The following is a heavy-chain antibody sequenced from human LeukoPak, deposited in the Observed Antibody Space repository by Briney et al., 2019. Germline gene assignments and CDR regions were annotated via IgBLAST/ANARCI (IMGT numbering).Heavy chain of an antibody. CDR1: GFTFSSYS. J-gene: IGHJ4*02. Sequence: GGSLRLSCAASGFTFSSYSMNWVRQAPGKGLEWVSSISSSSSHIYYADSVKGRFTISRDNAKNSLYLQMNSLRAEDTAVYYCARGMIPGAPDYWGQGTLVTVSS. D-gene: IGHD3-16*01. V-gene: IGHV3-21*01. CDR3: ARGMIPGAPDY. CDR2: ISSSSSHI.